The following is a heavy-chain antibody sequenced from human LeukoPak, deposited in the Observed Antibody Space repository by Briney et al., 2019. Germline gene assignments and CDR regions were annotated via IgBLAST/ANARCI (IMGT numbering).Heavy chain of an antibody. V-gene: IGHV3-20*04. CDR1: GFIFRNYV. J-gene: IGHJ4*02. Sequence: GGSLRLSCAASGFIFRNYVMSWVRQAPGKGLEWVSGINWSGGSTGYADPLRGRFTISRDNAKNSLYLQMDSLRAEDTALYYCARAPITSPFYFDYWGQGTLVTVSS. CDR3: ARAPITSPFYFDY. CDR2: INWSGGST. D-gene: IGHD2-2*01.